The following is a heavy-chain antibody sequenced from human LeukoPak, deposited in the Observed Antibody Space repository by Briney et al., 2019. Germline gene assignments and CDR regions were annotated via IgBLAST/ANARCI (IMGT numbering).Heavy chain of an antibody. V-gene: IGHV3-48*01. CDR2: ISSSSGSI. CDR3: ARGLDY. Sequence: GGSLRLSCAVSGFTFSDYNMNWVRQAPGKGLEWVSYISSSSGSIFYADSVKGRFTTSRDNAKNSLFLQMNSLRAEDTTVYYCARGLDYWGQGTPVTVSS. CDR1: GFTFSDYN. J-gene: IGHJ4*02.